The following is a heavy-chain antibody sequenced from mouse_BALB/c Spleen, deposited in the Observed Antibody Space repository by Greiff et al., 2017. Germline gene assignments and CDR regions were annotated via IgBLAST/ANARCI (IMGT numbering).Heavy chain of an antibody. V-gene: IGHV1-9*01. CDR1: GYTFSSYW. J-gene: IGHJ4*01. Sequence: QVQLQQSGAELMKPGASVKISCKATGYTFSSYWIEWVKQRPGHGLEWIGEILPGNGSTNYNKKFKGKATFTADTSSNTAYMQLSSLTSEDSAVYYCARWGYDAMDYWGQGTSVTVSS. CDR3: ARWGYDAMDY. CDR2: ILPGNGST.